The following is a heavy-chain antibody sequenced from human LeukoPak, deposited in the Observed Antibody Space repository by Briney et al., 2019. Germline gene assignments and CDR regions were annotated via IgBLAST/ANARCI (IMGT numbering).Heavy chain of an antibody. J-gene: IGHJ4*02. CDR2: IWDDGSKK. Sequence: GRSLRLSCAASGFTFSSYGMHWVRQAPVKGLEWVAVIWDDGSKKYYADSVKGRFTISRDNSKNTVYLQMNSLRVEDTALYYCARDLGRGNTPFDYWGQGTLVTVSS. V-gene: IGHV3-33*01. CDR3: ARDLGRGNTPFDY. D-gene: IGHD3-16*01. CDR1: GFTFSSYG.